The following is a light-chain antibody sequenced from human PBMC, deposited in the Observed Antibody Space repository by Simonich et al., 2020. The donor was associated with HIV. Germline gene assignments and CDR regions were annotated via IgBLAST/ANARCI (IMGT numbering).Light chain of an antibody. CDR2: VDSDGSH. J-gene: IGLJ3*02. Sequence: QLVLTQSPSASASLGASVRLTCTLSSGHSRYPIAWHQQQPDKGPRYLMKVDSDGSHSKGDGIPDRFSGSSYGAERYLTISSLQSEDEADYYCQTWGAGAGANWVFGGGTKLTVL. V-gene: IGLV4-69*01. CDR3: QTWGAGAGANWV. CDR1: SGHSRYP.